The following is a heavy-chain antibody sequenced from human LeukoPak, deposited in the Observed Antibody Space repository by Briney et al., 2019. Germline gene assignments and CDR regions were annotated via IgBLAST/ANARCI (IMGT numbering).Heavy chain of an antibody. Sequence: RSSETLSLTCAVYGGSFSGYYWSWIRQPPGKGLEWIGEINHSGSTNYNPSLKSPVTISVDTSKNQFSLKLSPVTAADTAVYYCARHGYYPHFDLWGRGTLVTVSS. V-gene: IGHV4-34*01. CDR2: INHSGST. J-gene: IGHJ2*01. D-gene: IGHD3-22*01. CDR3: ARHGYYPHFDL. CDR1: GGSFSGYY.